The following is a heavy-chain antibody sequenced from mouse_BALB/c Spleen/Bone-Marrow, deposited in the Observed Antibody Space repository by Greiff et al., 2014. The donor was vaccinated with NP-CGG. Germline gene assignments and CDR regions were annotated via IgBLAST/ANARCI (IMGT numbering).Heavy chain of an antibody. CDR2: IYPYDSEN. V-gene: IGHV1-61*01. CDR1: GYTFTSYW. Sequence: SVKLSCKASGYTFTSYWMNWIKQRPEQGLAWIGRIYPYDSENQYNLQFKYKAILTVDKSSSTDYMQLSSLTSDDSAVYYVARRDYCYYVDDWGKGTPL. CDR3: ARRDYCYYVDD. D-gene: IGHD1-1*01. J-gene: IGHJ2*01.